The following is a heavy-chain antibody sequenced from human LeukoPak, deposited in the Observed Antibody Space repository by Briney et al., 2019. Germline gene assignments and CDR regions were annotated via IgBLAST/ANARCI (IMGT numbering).Heavy chain of an antibody. CDR3: ARGELGDSSGFSFFDY. CDR1: SGTFSSYS. J-gene: IGHJ4*02. D-gene: IGHD3-22*01. V-gene: IGHV1-69*05. CDR2: VIAIFGRV. Sequence: ASVTVSCKASSGTFSSYSISWVRQAPGQGLEWMGVVIAIFGRVKYGQKFQGRATITTDESTSTAYMELSSLTSEDTGVYYCARGELGDSSGFSFFDYWGQGTLVTVSS.